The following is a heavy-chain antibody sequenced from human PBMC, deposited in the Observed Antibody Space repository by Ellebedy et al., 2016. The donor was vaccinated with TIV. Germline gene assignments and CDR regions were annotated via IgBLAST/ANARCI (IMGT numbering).Heavy chain of an antibody. Sequence: GESLKISCKGSGYSFTSYWIGWVRQMPGKGLEWMGIIYPGDSDTRYSPSFQGQVTISADKSISTAYLQWSSLKASDTAMYYCASSIAAARPTQYYYYYGMDVWGQGTTVTVSS. D-gene: IGHD6-13*01. CDR1: GYSFTSYW. V-gene: IGHV5-51*01. CDR2: IYPGDSDT. CDR3: ASSIAAARPTQYYYYYGMDV. J-gene: IGHJ6*02.